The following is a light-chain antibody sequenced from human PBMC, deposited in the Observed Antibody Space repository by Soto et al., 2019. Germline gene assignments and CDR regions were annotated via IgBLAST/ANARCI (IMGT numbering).Light chain of an antibody. CDR2: AAS. Sequence: DIQMTQSPSSLSVSVGDRVTITCRASQAIGSSLGWFQQKPGKAPKSLIYAASTLQVGVPSRFSSSGSGTDFNLTISSLQPEDFATYYCQQYNSYPRTFGQGTKVEIK. CDR3: QQYNSYPRT. CDR1: QAIGSS. V-gene: IGKV1-16*01. J-gene: IGKJ1*01.